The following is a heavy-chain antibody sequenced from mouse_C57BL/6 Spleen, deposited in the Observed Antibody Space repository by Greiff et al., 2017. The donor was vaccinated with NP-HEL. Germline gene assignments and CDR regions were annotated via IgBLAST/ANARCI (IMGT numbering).Heavy chain of an antibody. CDR3: ARGEDYEVTGFAY. V-gene: IGHV1-81*01. Sequence: QVQLQQSGAELARPGASVKLSCKASGYTFTSYGISWVKQRTGQGLEWIGEIYPRSGNTYYNEKFKGKATLTADKSSSTAYMELRSLTSEDSAVYFCARGEDYEVTGFAYWGQGTLVTVSA. D-gene: IGHD2-2*01. CDR2: IYPRSGNT. CDR1: GYTFTSYG. J-gene: IGHJ3*01.